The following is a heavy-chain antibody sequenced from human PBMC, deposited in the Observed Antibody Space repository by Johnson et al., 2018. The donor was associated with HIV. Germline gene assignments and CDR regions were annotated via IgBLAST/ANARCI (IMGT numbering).Heavy chain of an antibody. D-gene: IGHD3-16*01. V-gene: IGHV3-53*01. J-gene: IGHJ3*02. Sequence: VQLVESGGGLIQPGGSLRLSCAASGFTVSASSMIWVRQAPGEGLKWVSLIYTGDRTSYADSVKGRFTISTDNSKNTLYLQMNNLRVEDTAVYYCARGPGGGEDALDIWGQGTMVTVSS. CDR2: IYTGDRT. CDR3: ARGPGGGEDALDI. CDR1: GFTVSASS.